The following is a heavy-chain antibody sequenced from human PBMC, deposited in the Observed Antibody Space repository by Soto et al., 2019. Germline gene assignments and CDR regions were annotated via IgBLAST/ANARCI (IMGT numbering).Heavy chain of an antibody. CDR2: IYHTGST. D-gene: IGHD5-18*01. V-gene: IGHV4-61*01. CDR1: GAAVSSGTYY. CDR3: SRGAGFSYASTWFDI. Sequence: SETLSLTCTVFGAAVSSGTYYWSWIREAPGKGLEWVGHIYHTGSTNYNPSINNRVTISVDTSKNQFSLQLTSVTSADTAVYYCSRGAGFSYASTWFDICGQGTLVTVS. J-gene: IGHJ5*02.